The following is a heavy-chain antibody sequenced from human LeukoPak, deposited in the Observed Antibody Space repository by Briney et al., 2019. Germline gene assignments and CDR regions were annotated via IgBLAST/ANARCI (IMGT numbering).Heavy chain of an antibody. D-gene: IGHD6-13*01. V-gene: IGHV5-51*03. CDR2: IYPDDFDV. CDR1: EYRFANYW. CDR3: ARTPDPFTATWYWFDS. Sequence: GESLKISCKGPEYRFANYWIGWVRQMPGKGLEWLGIIYPDDFDVRYSPSLQGHVTISADKSVNTAYLRWSSLKASDTAMYYCARTPDPFTATWYWFDSWGQGTLVTVSS. J-gene: IGHJ5*01.